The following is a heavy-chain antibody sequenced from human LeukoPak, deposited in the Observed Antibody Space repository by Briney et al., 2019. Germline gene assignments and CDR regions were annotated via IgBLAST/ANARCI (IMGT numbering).Heavy chain of an antibody. D-gene: IGHD3-3*01. CDR2: IYPGDSDT. CDR3: ARQNDFRLDY. V-gene: IGHV5-51*01. CDR1: GYTFSSYW. J-gene: IGHJ4*02. Sequence: PGESLRISCKGSGYTFSSYWIGWVRQMPGKGLEWMGIIYPGDSDTRYSPSLQGQVTISVDTSIGAAYLQWSSLKASDTAIYYCARQNDFRLDYWGQGTLVTVSS.